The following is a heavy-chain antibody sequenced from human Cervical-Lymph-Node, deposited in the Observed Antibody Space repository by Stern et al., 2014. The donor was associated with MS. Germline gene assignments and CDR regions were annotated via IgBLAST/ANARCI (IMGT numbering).Heavy chain of an antibody. V-gene: IGHV2-70*01. D-gene: IGHD6-6*01. CDR2: IDWDGDK. Sequence: QITLKESGPALVKPTQTLTLTCTFSGFSLTTGGMCVTWTRQPHGKAPEWLGLIDWDGDKYYRTPLRARLTISKDTSKNQVVLTMTNMDPVDTATYYCARIRGTARLIDYWGQGTLVTVSS. CDR1: GFSLTTGGMC. CDR3: ARIRGTARLIDY. J-gene: IGHJ4*02.